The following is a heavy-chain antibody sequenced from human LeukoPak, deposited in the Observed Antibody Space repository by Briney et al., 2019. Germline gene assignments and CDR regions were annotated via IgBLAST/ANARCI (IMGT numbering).Heavy chain of an antibody. CDR2: MSYDGSNK. J-gene: IGHJ4*02. CDR3: AKDSPGYYDYVWGTYRLEY. D-gene: IGHD3-16*02. CDR1: GFTFRSYA. Sequence: PGGSLRLSCAASGFTFRSYAMHWVRQAPGKGLEWVGLMSYDGSNKYYADSVKGRFTISRDNSKNTLYLQMNSLRAEDTAVYYCAKDSPGYYDYVWGTYRLEYWGQGTLVTVSS. V-gene: IGHV3-30*04.